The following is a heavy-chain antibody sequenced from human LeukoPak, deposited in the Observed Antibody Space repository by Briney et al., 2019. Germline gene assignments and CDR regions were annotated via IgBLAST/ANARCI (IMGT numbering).Heavy chain of an antibody. CDR2: IRNDGNNK. CDR3: AKEKDHDFWRGYFDY. CDR1: GFTFNNYG. Sequence: GGSLRLSCAASGFTFNNYGMHWVRQAPGKGLEWVALIRNDGNNKYYADSVKGRFTISRDNSKNTLYLQMNSLRTEDMAVYYCAKEKDHDFWRGYFDYWGQGTLVTVSS. D-gene: IGHD3-3*01. J-gene: IGHJ4*02. V-gene: IGHV3-30*02.